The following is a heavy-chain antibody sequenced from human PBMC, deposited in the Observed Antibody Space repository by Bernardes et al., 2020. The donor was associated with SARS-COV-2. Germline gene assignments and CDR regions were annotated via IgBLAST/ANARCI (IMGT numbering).Heavy chain of an antibody. J-gene: IGHJ4*02. CDR2: LNSGGST. CDR3: ARDKLGGSYVFDY. CDR1: GFTVSSNC. Sequence: GGSLRLSCAASGFTVSSNCMNWVRHAPGKGLEWVSLLNSGGSTHYADSVQGRFTISRDNSKNTLYLQMHSLRAEDTAVYFCARDKLGGSYVFDYWGQGTLVTVSS. D-gene: IGHD1-26*01. V-gene: IGHV3-66*01.